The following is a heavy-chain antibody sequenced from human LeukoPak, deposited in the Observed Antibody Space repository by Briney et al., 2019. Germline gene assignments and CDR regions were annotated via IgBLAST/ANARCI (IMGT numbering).Heavy chain of an antibody. V-gene: IGHV1-69*04. CDR1: GGTFSSYA. CDR3: ARVSDYGDYGGRTPFDY. J-gene: IGHJ4*02. Sequence: GASVKVSCKASGGTFSSYAISWVRQAPGQGLEWMGRIIPILGIANYAQKFQGRVTITADKSTSTAYMELSSLRSEDTAVYYCARVSDYGDYGGRTPFDYRGQGTLVTVSS. D-gene: IGHD4-17*01. CDR2: IIPILGIA.